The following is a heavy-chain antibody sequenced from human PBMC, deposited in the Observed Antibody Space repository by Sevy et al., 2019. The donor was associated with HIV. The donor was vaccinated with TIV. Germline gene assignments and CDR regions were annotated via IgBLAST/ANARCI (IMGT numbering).Heavy chain of an antibody. D-gene: IGHD2-15*01. J-gene: IGHJ5*02. CDR2: FDPQDDET. V-gene: IGHV1-24*01. Sequence: ASVKVSCQVSGYTLTKLSIHWVRQAPGKGLEWMGNFDPQDDETLYSQRFQGRLTMTVDTSTDTAYMELSSLTSGDTAVYYCATVGLRYFSGSSAYQGDWFDPWGQGTLVTVSS. CDR3: ATVGLRYFSGSSAYQGDWFDP. CDR1: GYTLTKLS.